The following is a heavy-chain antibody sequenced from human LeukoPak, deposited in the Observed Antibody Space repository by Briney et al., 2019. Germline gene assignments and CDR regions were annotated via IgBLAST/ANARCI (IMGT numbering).Heavy chain of an antibody. D-gene: IGHD5-18*01. J-gene: IGHJ4*02. CDR2: IGTAGDP. Sequence: PGGSLRLSCAASGFTFSSYAMSWVRQTPGKGLEWVSAIGTAGDPYYPGSVKGRFTISRENAKNSLYLQMNSLRAGDTAVYYCARGYGYSYDYWGQGTLVTVSS. V-gene: IGHV3-13*05. CDR1: GFTFSSYA. CDR3: ARGYGYSYDY.